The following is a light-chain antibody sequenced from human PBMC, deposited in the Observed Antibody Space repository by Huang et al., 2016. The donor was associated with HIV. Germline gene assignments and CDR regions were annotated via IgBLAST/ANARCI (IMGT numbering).Light chain of an antibody. V-gene: IGKV1-39*01. CDR3: QQSYNTPWT. Sequence: DIQMTQSPSSLSASVGDRLTITCRASQDVITYLNWYRQKPGEAPKVLIDGASNLEGGVPTRFSGSGSGTYFTLTINNLQPEDFATYTCQQSYNTPWTFGQGTKVEVK. J-gene: IGKJ1*01. CDR1: QDVITY. CDR2: GAS.